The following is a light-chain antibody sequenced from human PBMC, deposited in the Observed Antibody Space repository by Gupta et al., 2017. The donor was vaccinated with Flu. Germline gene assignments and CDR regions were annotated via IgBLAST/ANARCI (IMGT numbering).Light chain of an antibody. J-gene: IGLJ2*01. Sequence: QSALTQPPSASGSPPQSVTISCPGTSSDVGGYNFVSWYQQHPVKAPKLMIYEVNKRPSGVPDRFSGSKSGNTASLTVSGRQAEDEADYYCSSYADRNNVIFGGGTKLTVL. CDR3: SSYADRNNVI. CDR1: SSDVGGYNF. V-gene: IGLV2-8*01. CDR2: EVN.